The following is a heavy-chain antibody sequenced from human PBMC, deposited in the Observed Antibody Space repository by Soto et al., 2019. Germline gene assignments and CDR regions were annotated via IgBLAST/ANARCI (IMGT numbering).Heavy chain of an antibody. CDR1: GYIFTDYY. CDR3: ARGSLVTTIVVVPRGD. J-gene: IGHJ4*02. D-gene: IGHD6-6*01. V-gene: IGHV1-46*01. CDR2: INPSDGTK. Sequence: QVQLLQSGAELRKPGAAVKVSCKASGYIFTDYYIHWVRQAPGQGLEWMGFINPSDGTKRYAENFHGRVAMTRDTSTTTVYMELSGLRSVDTAVYFSARGSLVTTIVVVPRGDWGQGTLVTVSS.